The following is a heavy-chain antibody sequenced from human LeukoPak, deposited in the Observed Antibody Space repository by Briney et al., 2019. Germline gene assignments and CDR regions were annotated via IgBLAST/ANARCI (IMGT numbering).Heavy chain of an antibody. CDR3: ARGPDYGDYRDGAFDI. V-gene: IGHV1-69*02. CDR2: IIPILGIA. J-gene: IGHJ3*02. Sequence: SVKVSCKASGGTFSSYTISWVRQAPGQGLEWMGRIIPILGIANYAQKFQGRVTITADKSTSTAYMELGSLRSEDTAVYYCARGPDYGDYRDGAFDIWGQGTMVTVSS. D-gene: IGHD4-17*01. CDR1: GGTFSSYT.